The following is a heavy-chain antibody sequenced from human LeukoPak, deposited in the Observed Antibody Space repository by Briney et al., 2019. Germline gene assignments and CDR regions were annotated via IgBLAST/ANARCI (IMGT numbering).Heavy chain of an antibody. J-gene: IGHJ4*02. V-gene: IGHV4-39*01. Sequence: ETLSLTCTVSSGSISSSSYYWGWIRQPPGKGLEWIGNIYYSGSTYYNPSLKSRVTISVDTSQSQFSLRLSSVTAADTAVYYCARYDSGGFYRNFDYWGQGTPVTVSS. CDR3: ARYDSGGFYRNFDY. D-gene: IGHD3-22*01. CDR2: IYYSGST. CDR1: SGSISSSSYY.